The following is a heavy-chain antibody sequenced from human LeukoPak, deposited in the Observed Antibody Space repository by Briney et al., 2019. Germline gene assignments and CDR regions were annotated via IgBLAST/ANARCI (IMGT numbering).Heavy chain of an antibody. V-gene: IGHV4-39*07. CDR2: IYYSGST. Sequence: SETLSLTCTVSGGSISSSSYYWGWIRQPPGKGLEWIGSIYYSGSTYYNPSLKSRVTISVDTSKNQFSLKLSSVTAADTAVYYCARLRGATTPDHFDYWGQGTLVTVSS. J-gene: IGHJ4*02. CDR1: GGSISSSSYY. D-gene: IGHD1-26*01. CDR3: ARLRGATTPDHFDY.